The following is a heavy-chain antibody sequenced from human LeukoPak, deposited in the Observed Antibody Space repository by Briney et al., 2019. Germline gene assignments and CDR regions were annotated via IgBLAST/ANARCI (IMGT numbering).Heavy chain of an antibody. CDR1: GGSFSGYY. V-gene: IGHV4-34*01. CDR2: INHSGST. CDR3: ARAIIIYDILTGCKYYFDY. Sequence: PSETLSLTCAVYGGSFSGYYWSWIRQPPGKGLEWIGEINHSGSTNYNPSLKSRVTISVDTSKNQFSLKLSSVTAADTAVYYCARAIIIYDILTGCKYYFDYWGQGTLVTVSS. D-gene: IGHD3-9*01. J-gene: IGHJ4*02.